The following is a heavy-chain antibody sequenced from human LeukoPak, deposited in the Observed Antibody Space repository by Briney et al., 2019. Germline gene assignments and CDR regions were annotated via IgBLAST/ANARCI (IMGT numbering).Heavy chain of an antibody. CDR3: ARGGYSSSWLEAITGPESDAFDI. V-gene: IGHV4-30-4*01. Sequence: PPETLSLTCTVSGGSISSGDYYWSWIRQPPGKGLEWIGYIYYSGSTYYNPSLKSRVTISVDTSKNQFSLKLSSVTAADTAVYYCARGGYSSSWLEAITGPESDAFDIWGQGTMVTASS. CDR2: IYYSGST. CDR1: GGSISSGDYY. D-gene: IGHD6-13*01. J-gene: IGHJ3*02.